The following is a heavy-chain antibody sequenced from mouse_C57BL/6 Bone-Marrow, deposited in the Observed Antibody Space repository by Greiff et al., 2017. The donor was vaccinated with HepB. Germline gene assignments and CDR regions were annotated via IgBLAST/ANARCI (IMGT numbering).Heavy chain of an antibody. D-gene: IGHD2-4*01. CDR3: ARRTIYYDYDEVAMDY. CDR2: IDPSDSYT. J-gene: IGHJ4*01. CDR1: GYTFTSYW. V-gene: IGHV1-69*01. Sequence: QVQLQQPGAELVMPGASVKLSCKASGYTFTSYWMHWVKQSPGQGLEWIGEIDPSDSYTNYNQKFKGKSTLTVDKSSSTAYMQLSSLTSEDSAVYYCARRTIYYDYDEVAMDYWGQGTSVTVSS.